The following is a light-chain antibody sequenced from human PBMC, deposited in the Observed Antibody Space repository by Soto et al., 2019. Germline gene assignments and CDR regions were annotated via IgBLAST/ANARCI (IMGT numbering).Light chain of an antibody. V-gene: IGLV1-44*01. J-gene: IGLJ1*01. CDR1: SSNIGSHT. Sequence: QSVLTQPPSASGTPAQRVTISCSGSSSNIGSHTVNWYQHLPGTAPKLLIYSNDQRPSGVPDRFSGSKSGTSASLAISGLQSEDEAEYYCATWDDSLNGFVFGTGTKVTVL. CDR3: ATWDDSLNGFV. CDR2: SND.